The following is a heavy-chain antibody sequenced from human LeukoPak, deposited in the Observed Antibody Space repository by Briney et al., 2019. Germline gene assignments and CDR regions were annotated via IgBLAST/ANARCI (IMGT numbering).Heavy chain of an antibody. CDR3: ARRPAIYTAMVSYYFDY. Sequence: PSETLSLTCAVYGGSFSGYYWNWIRQPPGKGLEWIGEINHSGNTNYNPSLKSRVTMSVDTSKNQFSLKLSSVTAADTAVYYCARRPAIYTAMVSYYFDYWGQGTLVTVSS. J-gene: IGHJ4*02. V-gene: IGHV4-34*01. CDR2: INHSGNT. CDR1: GGSFSGYY. D-gene: IGHD5-18*01.